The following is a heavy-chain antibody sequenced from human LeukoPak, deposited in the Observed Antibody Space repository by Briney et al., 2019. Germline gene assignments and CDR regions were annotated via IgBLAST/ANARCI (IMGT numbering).Heavy chain of an antibody. Sequence: GGSLRLSCAASGFTFSNYYMHWLRRAPGKGLEWVSRIDNEGRTTNYADSVKGRFTISRDNAKNTLYLQMDSLRPEDTAVYYCARAPNSLFDYWGQGTLVTVSS. CDR3: ARAPNSLFDY. CDR1: GFTFSNYY. D-gene: IGHD4-23*01. CDR2: IDNEGRTT. V-gene: IGHV3-74*01. J-gene: IGHJ4*02.